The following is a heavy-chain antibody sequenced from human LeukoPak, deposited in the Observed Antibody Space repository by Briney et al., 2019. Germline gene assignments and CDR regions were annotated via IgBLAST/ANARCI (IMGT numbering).Heavy chain of an antibody. CDR1: GFTFSSYG. V-gene: IGHV3-30*03. D-gene: IGHD2-21*01. Sequence: GGSLRLSCAASGFTFSSYGMHWVRRAPGKGLEWVAVISYDGSNKYYADSVKGRFIISRDNSKNTLYLQMNSLRAEDTAVYYCALLAYCGGDCPGHLDYWGQGTLVTVSS. CDR3: ALLAYCGGDCPGHLDY. J-gene: IGHJ4*02. CDR2: ISYDGSNK.